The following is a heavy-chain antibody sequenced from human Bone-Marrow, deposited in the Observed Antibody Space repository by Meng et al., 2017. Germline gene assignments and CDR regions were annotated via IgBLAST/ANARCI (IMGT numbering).Heavy chain of an antibody. Sequence: SLKISCAASGFTFDDYAMHWVRQAPGKGLEWVSGISWNSGSIGYADFVKGRFTISRDNAKNSMYLKMNSLRAEDTAVYYWARGLVFRLYYYYGMDVWGQGTTVTVSS. CDR1: GFTFDDYA. V-gene: IGHV3-9*01. J-gene: IGHJ6*02. D-gene: IGHD5/OR15-5a*01. CDR3: ARGLVFRLYYYYGMDV. CDR2: ISWNSGSI.